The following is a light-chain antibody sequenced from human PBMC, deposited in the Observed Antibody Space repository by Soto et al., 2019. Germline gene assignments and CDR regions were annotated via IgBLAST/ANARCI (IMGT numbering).Light chain of an antibody. CDR2: DAS. CDR3: QQRGNWPLT. J-gene: IGKJ1*01. CDR1: QSVSSY. V-gene: IGKV3-11*01. Sequence: EIVLRESRATLSLSAGERATLSCRASQSVSSYFAWYQQKPGQAPRLLIYDASNRATGIPARFSGSGSGTDFTLTISSLEPEDFAIYYCQQRGNWPLTFGQGTKV.